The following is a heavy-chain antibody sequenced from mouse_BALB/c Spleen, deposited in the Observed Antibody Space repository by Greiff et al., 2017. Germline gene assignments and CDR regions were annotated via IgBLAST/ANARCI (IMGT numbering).Heavy chain of an antibody. Sequence: DVKLVESGGGLVQPGGSLKLSCAASGFTFSSYGMSWVRQTPDKRLELVATINSNGGSTYYPDSVKGRFTISRDNAKNTLYLQMSSLKSEDTAMYYCASYGNYYFDYWGQGTTLTVSS. CDR2: INSNGGST. V-gene: IGHV5-6-3*01. CDR1: GFTFSSYG. D-gene: IGHD2-1*01. CDR3: ASYGNYYFDY. J-gene: IGHJ2*01.